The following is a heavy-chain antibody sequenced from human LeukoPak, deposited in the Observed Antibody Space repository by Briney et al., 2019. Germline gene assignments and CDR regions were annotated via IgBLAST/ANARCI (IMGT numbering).Heavy chain of an antibody. D-gene: IGHD6-13*01. J-gene: IGHJ4*02. CDR1: GFTFSSYW. CDR2: INQDGSEK. V-gene: IGHV3-7*01. Sequence: GGSLRLSCAASGFTFSSYWMSWVRQAPGKGLEWVANINQDGSEKYYVDSVKGRFTISRDNAKNSLYLQMNSLRAEDTAVYYCARGGGSSWNYYFDYWGQGTLVTVSS. CDR3: ARGGGSSWNYYFDY.